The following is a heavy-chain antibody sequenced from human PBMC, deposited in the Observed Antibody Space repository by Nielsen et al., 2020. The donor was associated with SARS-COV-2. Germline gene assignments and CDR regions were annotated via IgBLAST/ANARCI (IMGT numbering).Heavy chain of an antibody. J-gene: IGHJ4*02. CDR3: ARWGMWFLDY. Sequence: GGSLRLSCAASGFTFSSYAMNWVRQAPGKGLEWVSGISWNSGSIGYADSVKGRFTISRDNAKNSLYLQMNSLRAEDTALYYCARWGMWFLDYWGQGTLVTVSS. D-gene: IGHD3-16*01. CDR2: ISWNSGSI. V-gene: IGHV3-9*01. CDR1: GFTFSSYA.